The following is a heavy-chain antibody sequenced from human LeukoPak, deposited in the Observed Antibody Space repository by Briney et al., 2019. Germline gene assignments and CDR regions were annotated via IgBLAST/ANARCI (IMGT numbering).Heavy chain of an antibody. J-gene: IGHJ4*02. D-gene: IGHD3-16*01. Sequence: GGSLRLSCAASGFSFSSYNMNWVRQAPGKGLEWISYISSTRPTIYYADSVKGRFTISRDNAKNSLFLQMNSLRAEDTAVYYCVRDQGGAVSYWGQGTLVAVSS. V-gene: IGHV3-48*01. CDR1: GFSFSSYN. CDR3: VRDQGGAVSY. CDR2: ISSTRPTI.